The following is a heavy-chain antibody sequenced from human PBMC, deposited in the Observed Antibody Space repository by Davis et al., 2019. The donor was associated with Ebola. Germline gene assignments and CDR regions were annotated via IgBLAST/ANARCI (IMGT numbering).Heavy chain of an antibody. D-gene: IGHD6-13*01. CDR1: GGSVSSDTYY. J-gene: IGHJ4*02. CDR2: ISNSGST. CDR3: AGLKQGIDY. Sequence: MPSETLSLTCTVSGGSVSSDTYYWSWIRQPPGKGLEWIGYISNSGSTNYNPSLKSRLAISVDTSKNQFSLKLSSVTAADTAVYYCAGLKQGIDYWGQGTLVTVSS. V-gene: IGHV4-61*01.